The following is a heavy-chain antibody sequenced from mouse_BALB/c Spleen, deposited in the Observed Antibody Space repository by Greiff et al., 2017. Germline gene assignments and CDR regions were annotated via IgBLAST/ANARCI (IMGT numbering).Heavy chain of an antibody. CDR3: ARNYDGYYVSDY. V-gene: IGHV5-6-5*01. CDR2: ISSGGST. CDR1: GFTFSSYA. Sequence: EVQLVESGGGLVKPGGSLKLSCAASGFTFSSYAMSWVRQTPEKRLEWVASISSGGSTYYPDSVKGRFTISRDNARNILYLQMSSLRSEDTAMYYCARNYDGYYVSDYWGQGTTLTVSS. D-gene: IGHD2-3*01. J-gene: IGHJ2*01.